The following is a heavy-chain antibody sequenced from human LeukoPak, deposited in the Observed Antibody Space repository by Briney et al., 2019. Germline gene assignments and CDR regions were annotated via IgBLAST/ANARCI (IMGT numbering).Heavy chain of an antibody. CDR1: GFSFSDFC. CDR2: ISGTGSDT. J-gene: IGHJ4*02. V-gene: IGHV3-23*01. CDR3: AKEQQWLVIDY. D-gene: IGHD6-19*01. Sequence: TGGSLRLSCAASGFSFSDFCMSWVRQAPGKGLEWVSGISGTGSDTYYADSVKGRFTISRDNSKNTLYLQMNSLRAEDTAVYYCAKEQQWLVIDYWGQGTLVTVSS.